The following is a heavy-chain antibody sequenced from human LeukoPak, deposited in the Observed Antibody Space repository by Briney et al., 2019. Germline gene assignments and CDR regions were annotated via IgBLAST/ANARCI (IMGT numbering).Heavy chain of an antibody. Sequence: GGSLRLSCAASGFTFSSYGMHWVRQAPGKGLEWVAVISYDGSNKYYADSVKGRFTISRDNSKNTLYLQMNSLRAEDTAVYYCAKARRDGYTYVSDFDYWGQGTLVTVSS. CDR1: GFTFSSYG. D-gene: IGHD5-24*01. J-gene: IGHJ4*02. CDR2: ISYDGSNK. CDR3: AKARRDGYTYVSDFDY. V-gene: IGHV3-30*18.